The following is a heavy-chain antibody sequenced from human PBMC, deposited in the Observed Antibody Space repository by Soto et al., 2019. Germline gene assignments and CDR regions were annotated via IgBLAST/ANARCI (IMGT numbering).Heavy chain of an antibody. Sequence: QVQLVQSGAEVKKPGSSVKVSCKASGGTFSSYAISWVRQAPGQGLEWMGGIIPIFGTANYAQKFQGRVTITADESTSTVYMELSSLRSEDTAGYYCARVETWNYVPGLYYNYGMDVWGQGTTVTVSS. CDR3: ARVETWNYVPGLYYNYGMDV. V-gene: IGHV1-69*01. J-gene: IGHJ6*02. CDR2: IIPIFGTA. CDR1: GGTFSSYA. D-gene: IGHD1-7*01.